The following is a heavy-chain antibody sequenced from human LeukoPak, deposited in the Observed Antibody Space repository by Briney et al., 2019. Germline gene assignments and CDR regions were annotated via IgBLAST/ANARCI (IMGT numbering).Heavy chain of an antibody. D-gene: IGHD1-1*01. J-gene: IGHJ5*02. CDR1: GDSISSGNYY. CDR3: ARVVRNWTHNWFDP. CDR2: IYSSGST. Sequence: SETLSLTCTVSGDSISSGNYYWSWIRQPAGKGLEWIGRIYSSGSTNYNPSLKSRVTISVDTSKNQFSLKLSSVTAADTAVYYCARVVRNWTHNWFDPWGQGTLVTVSS. V-gene: IGHV4-61*02.